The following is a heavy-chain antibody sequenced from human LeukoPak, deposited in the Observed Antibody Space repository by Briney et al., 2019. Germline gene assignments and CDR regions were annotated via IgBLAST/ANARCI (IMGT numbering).Heavy chain of an antibody. D-gene: IGHD6-13*01. V-gene: IGHV1-2*06. CDR2: INPNSGGT. J-gene: IGHJ4*02. CDR3: ARAKGVVAAAGTTYNY. Sequence: APVKVSCKASGYTFTGYYMHWVRQAPGQGLEWMGRINPNSGGTNYAQKFQGRVIMTRDTSISTAYMELSRLRSGDTAVYYCARAKGVVAAAGTTYNYWGQGTLVTVSS. CDR1: GYTFTGYY.